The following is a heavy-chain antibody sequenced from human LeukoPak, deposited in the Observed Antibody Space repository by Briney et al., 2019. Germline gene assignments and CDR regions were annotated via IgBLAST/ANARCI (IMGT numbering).Heavy chain of an antibody. D-gene: IGHD6-13*01. CDR2: INPNSGGT. V-gene: IGHV1-2*02. CDR1: VYTFTGYY. Sequence: ASVKVSCKASVYTFTGYYMHWVRQAPGQGLEWMGWINPNSGGTNYAQKSQGRVTMTRDTSISTAYMELSRLRSDDTAVYYCARDSTATIAAAGTVYYGMDVWGQGTTVTVSS. CDR3: ARDSTATIAAAGTVYYGMDV. J-gene: IGHJ6*02.